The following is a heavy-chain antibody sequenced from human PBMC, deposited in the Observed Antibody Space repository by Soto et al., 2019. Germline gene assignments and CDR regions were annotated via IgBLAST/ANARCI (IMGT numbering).Heavy chain of an antibody. D-gene: IGHD4-4*01. CDR3: ARDNTPPWEDYNPYFDY. CDR2: IIPIFGTA. CDR1: GGTFSSYA. J-gene: IGHJ4*02. V-gene: IGHV1-69*01. Sequence: QVQLVQSGAEVKKPGSSVKVSCKASGGTFSSYAISWVRQAPGQGLEWMGGIIPIFGTANYAKKFQGRVTITAAESTSTAYMELSSLRSEDTAVYYCARDNTPPWEDYNPYFDYWGPGTLVTVSS.